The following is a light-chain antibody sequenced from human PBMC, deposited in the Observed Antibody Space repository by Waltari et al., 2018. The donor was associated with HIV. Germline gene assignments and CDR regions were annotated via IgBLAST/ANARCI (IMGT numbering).Light chain of an antibody. CDR1: QSVSSN. CDR3: QHYNNWT. CDR2: GAS. Sequence: EIVMTQSPATLSVSPGERATLSCRASQSVSSNLAWYQQKPGQAPRLLIYGASTRATGIPARFSGSGSGTEFTLTISSLQSEDFAVYYCQHYNNWTFGQGTKEEIK. V-gene: IGKV3-15*01. J-gene: IGKJ1*01.